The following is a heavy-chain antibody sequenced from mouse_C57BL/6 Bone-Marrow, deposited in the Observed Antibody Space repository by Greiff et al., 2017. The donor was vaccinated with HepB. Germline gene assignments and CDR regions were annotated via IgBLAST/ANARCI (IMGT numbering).Heavy chain of an antibody. CDR3: ARDLSYFDY. V-gene: IGHV5-16*01. CDR2: INYDGSST. CDR1: GFTFSDYY. J-gene: IGHJ2*01. Sequence: EVQVVESEGGLVQPGSSMKLSCTASGFTFSDYYMAWVRQVPEKGLEWVANINYDGSSTYYLDPLKSRFIISRDNAKNILYLQMSSLKSEDTATYYCARDLSYFDYWGQGTTLTVSS.